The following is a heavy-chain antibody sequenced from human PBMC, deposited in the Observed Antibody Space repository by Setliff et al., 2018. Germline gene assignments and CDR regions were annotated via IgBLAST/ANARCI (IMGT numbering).Heavy chain of an antibody. CDR3: ARDLNRGSFDF. D-gene: IGHD3-16*01. CDR1: GYSISSGYY. Sequence: SETLSLTCIVSGYSISSGYYWGWIRQPPGKGLEWIGTMYHSGSTYYNPSLKSRVAISVDTSKNQFSLKLSSETAADTAVYHCARDLNRGSFDFWGQGTLVTSPQ. CDR2: MYHSGST. V-gene: IGHV4-38-2*02. J-gene: IGHJ4*02.